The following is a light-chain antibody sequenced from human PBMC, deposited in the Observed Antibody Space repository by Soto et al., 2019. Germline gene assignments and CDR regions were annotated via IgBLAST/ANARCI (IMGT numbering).Light chain of an antibody. V-gene: IGKV1-5*03. CDR1: QSISTS. Sequence: IQLTQSPSSLSASVGDRVTMTCRASQSISTSLAWYQHKPGKAPKLLIYKASTLQSGVPSRFSGSGSGTEFTLTTSSLLPDDFATYYCQQYNSSSRTFGQGTKVDIK. CDR3: QQYNSSSRT. CDR2: KAS. J-gene: IGKJ1*01.